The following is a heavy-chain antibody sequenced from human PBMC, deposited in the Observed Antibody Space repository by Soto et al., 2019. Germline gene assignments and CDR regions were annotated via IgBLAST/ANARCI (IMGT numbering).Heavy chain of an antibody. J-gene: IGHJ4*02. CDR2: IYYSGST. D-gene: IGHD5-18*01. CDR1: GGSISSGDYY. V-gene: IGHV4-30-4*01. Sequence: PLSLTCTVSGGSISSGDYYWSWIRQPPGKGLEWIGYIYYSGSTYYNPSLKSRVTISVDTSKNQFSLKLSSVTAADTAVYYCASNSYGYTFYGYWGQGTLVTVSS. CDR3: ASNSYGYTFYGY.